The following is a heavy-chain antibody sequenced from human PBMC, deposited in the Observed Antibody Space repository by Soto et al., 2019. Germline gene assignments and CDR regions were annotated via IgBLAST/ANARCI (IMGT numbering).Heavy chain of an antibody. V-gene: IGHV3-15*07. D-gene: IGHD1-1*01. CDR2: VKTKAEGATT. CDR1: GFPFTTVW. J-gene: IGHJ4*02. CDR3: TSRIRTTNDN. Sequence: EVQLVESGGGLVKPAESLRLSCVASGFPFTTVWMNWVRQAPGKGPEWLGRVKTKAEGATTDYAAPAKGRFTILRDDSINTVYLQMTSLRIEDTALYYCTSRIRTTNDNWGQGTLVTVSS.